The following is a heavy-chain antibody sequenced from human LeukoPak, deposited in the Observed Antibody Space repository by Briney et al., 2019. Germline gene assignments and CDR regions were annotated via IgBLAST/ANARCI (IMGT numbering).Heavy chain of an antibody. CDR1: GGSFSGYY. CDR2: INHSGST. Sequence: PSETLSLTCAVYGGSFSGYYWSWIRQPPGKGLEWIGEINHSGSTNYNPPLKSRVTISVDTSKNQFSLKLSSVTAADTAVYYCARGGPRGYATRHTFDYWGQGTLVTVSS. D-gene: IGHD5-12*01. V-gene: IGHV4-34*01. J-gene: IGHJ4*02. CDR3: ARGGPRGYATRHTFDY.